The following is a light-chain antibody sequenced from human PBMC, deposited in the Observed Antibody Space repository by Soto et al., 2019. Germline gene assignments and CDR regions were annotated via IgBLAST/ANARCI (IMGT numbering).Light chain of an antibody. V-gene: IGLV1-44*01. CDR1: SSDIGSNP. CDR2: RDN. Sequence: QSVLTQPPSASGTPGQRVAISCSGGSSDIGSNPVNWYLHLPGAAPKLLIYRDNQRPSGVPDRFSGSKSGTSASLTISGLPSADEADYFCSAWDHSIYGPVFGGGTKLTVL. J-gene: IGLJ2*01. CDR3: SAWDHSIYGPV.